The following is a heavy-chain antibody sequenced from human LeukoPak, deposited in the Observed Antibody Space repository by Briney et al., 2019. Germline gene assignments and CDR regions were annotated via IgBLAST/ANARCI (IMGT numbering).Heavy chain of an antibody. CDR2: IYYSGST. CDR1: GGSISSYY. D-gene: IGHD3-9*01. V-gene: IGHV4-59*01. CDR3: ARVRGYDILTGYFDY. J-gene: IGHJ4*02. Sequence: SETLSLTCTVSGGSISSYYWSWIRQPPGKGLEWIGYIYYSGSTNYNPSLKSRVTISVDTSKNQFSLTLSSVTAADTAVYYCARVRGYDILTGYFDYWGQGTLVTVSS.